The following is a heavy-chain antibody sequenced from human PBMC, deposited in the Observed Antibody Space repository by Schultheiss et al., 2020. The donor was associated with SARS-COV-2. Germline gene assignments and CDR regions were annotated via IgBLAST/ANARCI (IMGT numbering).Heavy chain of an antibody. CDR2: INPSGGST. CDR3: ARGGVVVPAAITDDYYYYYMDV. Sequence: ASVKVSCKASGYTFTGYYMHWVRQAPGQGLEWMGIINPSGGSTSYAQKFQGRVTMTRDTSTSTVYMELSSLRSEDTAVYYCARGGVVVPAAITDDYYYYYMDVWGKGTTVTVSS. D-gene: IGHD2-2*02. V-gene: IGHV1-46*01. CDR1: GYTFTGYY. J-gene: IGHJ6*03.